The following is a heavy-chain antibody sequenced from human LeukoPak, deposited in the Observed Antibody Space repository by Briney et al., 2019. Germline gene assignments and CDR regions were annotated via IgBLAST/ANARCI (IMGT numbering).Heavy chain of an antibody. V-gene: IGHV2-5*02. CDR1: GFSLTTSEVG. Sequence: SGPTLVKPTQTLTLTCTFSGFSLTTSEVGVGWIRQPPGKALEWLALIYWDDDTRYSPSLKSRLTITKDTSKNQVVLTMTNMNPVDTATYYCAHTRRVRGVMQQKDWFDPWGQGTLVTVSS. J-gene: IGHJ5*02. CDR2: IYWDDDT. D-gene: IGHD3-10*01. CDR3: AHTRRVRGVMQQKDWFDP.